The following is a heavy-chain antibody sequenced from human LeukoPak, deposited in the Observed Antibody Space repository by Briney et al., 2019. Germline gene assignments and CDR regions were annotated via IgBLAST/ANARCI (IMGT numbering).Heavy chain of an antibody. V-gene: IGHV4-39*07. Sequence: SETLSLTCTVSGDSISDSGLHWDWIRQPPGKGLEWIGSIHYSGTAYYNPSLKSRVTMSVDTSNNQFSLRLSSVTAADTAVYTCARRLHSGSYSYDYTDVWGTGTTVTVSS. J-gene: IGHJ6*03. D-gene: IGHD1-26*01. CDR3: ARRLHSGSYSYDYTDV. CDR1: GDSISDSGLH. CDR2: IHYSGTA.